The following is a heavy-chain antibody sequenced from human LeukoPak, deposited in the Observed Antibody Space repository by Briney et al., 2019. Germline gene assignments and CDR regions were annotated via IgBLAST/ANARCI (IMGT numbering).Heavy chain of an antibody. CDR2: INPNSGGT. Sequence: ASVKVSCKASGYTFTGYYMHWVRQAPGQGLEWMGWINPNSGGTNYAQKFQGRVTMTRDTSISTAYMELSRLRSDDTAVYYCARVGSSIAARYYYYYMDVWGKGTTVTVSS. J-gene: IGHJ6*03. CDR3: ARVGSSIAARYYYYYMDV. D-gene: IGHD6-6*01. CDR1: GYTFTGYY. V-gene: IGHV1-2*02.